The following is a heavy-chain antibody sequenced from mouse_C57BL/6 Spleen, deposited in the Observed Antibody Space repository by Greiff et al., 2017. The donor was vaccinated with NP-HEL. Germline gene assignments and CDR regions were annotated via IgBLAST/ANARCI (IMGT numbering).Heavy chain of an antibody. D-gene: IGHD1-1*01. J-gene: IGHJ2*01. Sequence: QVHVKQSGAELVKPGASVKLSCKASGYTFTSYWMHWVKQRPGRGLEWIGRIDPNSGGTKYNEKFKSKATLTVDKPSSTAYMQLSSLTSEDSAVYYCANLITTVVDFDYWGQGTTLTVPS. CDR2: IDPNSGGT. CDR3: ANLITTVVDFDY. CDR1: GYTFTSYW. V-gene: IGHV1-72*01.